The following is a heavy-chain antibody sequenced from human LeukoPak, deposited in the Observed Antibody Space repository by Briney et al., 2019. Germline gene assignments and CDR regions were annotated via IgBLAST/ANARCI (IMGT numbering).Heavy chain of an antibody. D-gene: IGHD4-17*01. CDR3: ARGRRIVYGEIDY. J-gene: IGHJ4*02. CDR2: IWYNGVNK. Sequence: GGSLRLSCAASGFTFSSFGMHWVRQAPGKRLEWVAVIWYNGVNKYYADSVNGRFTISRDNSKNTLYLQMNSLRAEDSAVYFCARGRRIVYGEIDYWGQGTLVTVSS. CDR1: GFTFSSFG. V-gene: IGHV3-33*01.